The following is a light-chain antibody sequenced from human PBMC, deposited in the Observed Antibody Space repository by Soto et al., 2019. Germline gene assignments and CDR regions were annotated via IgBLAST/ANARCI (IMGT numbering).Light chain of an antibody. CDR2: AAS. Sequence: DIQMTQSPSSLSASVGDRVTITCRASQGISNYLAWYQQKHGKVPKLLIYAASTLQSGVPSRFSGSGSGTDFTLTISSLQLEYVATYYGQLYNSATFTLVRGHKVEIK. V-gene: IGKV1-27*01. CDR1: QGISNY. J-gene: IGKJ3*01. CDR3: QLYNSATFT.